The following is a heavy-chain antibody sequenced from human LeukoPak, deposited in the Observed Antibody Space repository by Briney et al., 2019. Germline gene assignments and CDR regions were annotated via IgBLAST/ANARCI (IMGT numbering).Heavy chain of an antibody. V-gene: IGHV3-74*01. CDR2: INSDGSST. CDR1: GFTFSSYW. Sequence: GGSLRLSCTASGFTFSSYWMHWVRQAPGKGLVWVSRINSDGSSTSYADSVKGRFTISRDNAKNTLYLQMNSLRAEDTAVYYCGYSGSYPIDIWGQGTMVTVSS. J-gene: IGHJ3*02. CDR3: GYSGSYPIDI. D-gene: IGHD1-26*01.